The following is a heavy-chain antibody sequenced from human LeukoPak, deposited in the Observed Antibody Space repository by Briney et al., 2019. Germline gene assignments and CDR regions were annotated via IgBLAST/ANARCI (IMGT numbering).Heavy chain of an antibody. D-gene: IGHD1-1*01. V-gene: IGHV4-38-2*01. CDR1: GSSITSDYF. J-gene: IGHJ4*02. CDR2: IYYSWGM. CDR3: ARNVTAGFFDY. Sequence: SETLSLTCAVSGSSITSDYFWGWIRQPPGKGLERIATIYYSWGMYFNPSLKSRVTISLDASKNQFSLKLTSLTAADTAIYYCARNVTAGFFDYWGQGILVTVSS.